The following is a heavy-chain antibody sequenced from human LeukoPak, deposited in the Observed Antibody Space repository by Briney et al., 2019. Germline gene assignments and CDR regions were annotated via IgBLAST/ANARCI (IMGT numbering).Heavy chain of an antibody. Sequence: ASVKVSCKASGYTFTGYYMHWVRQAPGQGLEWMGWINPNSGGTNYAQKFQGRVTMTRDTSISTAYMELSRLRSDDTAVYYCASDRLGYCSSTSCSRTLFHNNWFDPWGQGTLVTVSS. CDR1: GYTFTGYY. CDR2: INPNSGGT. J-gene: IGHJ5*02. V-gene: IGHV1-2*02. D-gene: IGHD2-2*01. CDR3: ASDRLGYCSSTSCSRTLFHNNWFDP.